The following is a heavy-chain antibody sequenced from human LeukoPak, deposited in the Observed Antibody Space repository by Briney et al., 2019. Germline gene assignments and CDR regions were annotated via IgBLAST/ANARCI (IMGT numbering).Heavy chain of an antibody. V-gene: IGHV3-48*03. CDR1: GFTFSSYE. CDR3: ARGYYYYMDV. CDR2: ISSSGSTI. J-gene: IGHJ6*03. Sequence: GGSLRLSCAASGFTFSSYEMNWVRQATGKGVEWGSYISSSGSTIYYADAVKGRFTISRENAKNSLYLQMNSLRAEDTAVYYCARGYYYYMDVWGKGTTVTISS.